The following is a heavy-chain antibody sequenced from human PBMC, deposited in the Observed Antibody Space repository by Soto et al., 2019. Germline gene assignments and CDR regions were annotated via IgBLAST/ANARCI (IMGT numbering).Heavy chain of an antibody. V-gene: IGHV4-34*01. Sequence: SETLSLTCAVYGGSFSGYYWSWIRQPPGKGLEWIGEINHSGSTNYNPSLKSRVTISVDTSKNQFSLKPSSVTAADTAVYYCARGLSDILTDAYNWFDPWGQGTLVTVSS. CDR1: GGSFSGYY. CDR2: INHSGST. J-gene: IGHJ5*02. CDR3: ARGLSDILTDAYNWFDP. D-gene: IGHD3-9*01.